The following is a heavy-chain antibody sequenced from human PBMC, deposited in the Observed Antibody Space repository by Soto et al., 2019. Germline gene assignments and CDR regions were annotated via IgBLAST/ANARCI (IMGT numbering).Heavy chain of an antibody. CDR2: IYYTGST. D-gene: IGHD3-10*01. J-gene: IGHJ4*02. CDR3: ARRDSHMVLGYFDY. V-gene: IGHV4-61*08. Sequence: QVQLQESGPGLVKPSETLSLTCTVSGGSIIGGDYYWSWIRQPPGKGLEWIGYIYYTGSTNYNPSLKSCITISVDTSKNQFSLKLSSVTAADTALSYCARRDSHMVLGYFDYWGQGTLVTVSP. CDR1: GGSIIGGDYY.